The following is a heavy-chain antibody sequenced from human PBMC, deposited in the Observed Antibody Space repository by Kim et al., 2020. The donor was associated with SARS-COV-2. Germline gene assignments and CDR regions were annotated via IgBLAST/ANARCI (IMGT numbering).Heavy chain of an antibody. CDR1: GYPFSTYD. Sequence: ASVKVSCKTSGYPFSTYDIAWLRQAPGQGFEWVGWITAFNAGAQYAQKFQDRMSLTTDTVTETAYMELRNLKHDDTATYYCARGHRSSYKRNYWYFDMDAWGQGTAVTVSS. V-gene: IGHV1-18*01. CDR2: ITAFNAGA. J-gene: IGHJ6*02. D-gene: IGHD3-10*01. CDR3: ARGHRSSYKRNYWYFDMDA.